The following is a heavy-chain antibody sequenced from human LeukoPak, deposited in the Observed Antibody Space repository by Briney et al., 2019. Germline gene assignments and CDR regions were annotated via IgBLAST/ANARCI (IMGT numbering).Heavy chain of an antibody. CDR3: ARDGMMVRGVIIREGNNWFDP. D-gene: IGHD3-10*01. CDR2: IYASGST. V-gene: IGHV4-61*02. CDR1: GGSISSGSYY. J-gene: IGHJ5*02. Sequence: PSQTLSLTCTVSGGSISSGSYYWSWIRQPAGKGLEWIGRIYASGSTNYNPSLKSRVTISVDTSKNQFSLKLSSVTAADTAVYYCARDGMMVRGVIIREGNNWFDPWGQGTLVTVSS.